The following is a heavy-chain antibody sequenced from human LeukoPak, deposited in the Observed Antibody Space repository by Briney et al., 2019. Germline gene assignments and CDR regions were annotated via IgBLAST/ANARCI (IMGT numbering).Heavy chain of an antibody. CDR2: ITGSGGNT. CDR1: GFTFSNYS. CDR3: AKWGDYDVLTGYYDSDY. Sequence: GASLRLSCAASGFTFSNYSMSWVRQAPGKGLEWVSDITGSGGNTYYADFVKGRFTISRDNSKNTLYLQMNSLRAEDTAVYYCAKWGDYDVLTGYYDSDYWGQGTLVTVSS. D-gene: IGHD3-9*01. V-gene: IGHV3-23*01. J-gene: IGHJ4*02.